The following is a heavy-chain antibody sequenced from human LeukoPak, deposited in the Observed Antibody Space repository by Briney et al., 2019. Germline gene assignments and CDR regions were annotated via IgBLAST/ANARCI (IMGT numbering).Heavy chain of an antibody. CDR2: IIPILGIA. V-gene: IGHV1-69*04. D-gene: IGHD3-10*01. CDR3: ARSTMVRGVIITCAFDI. CDR1: GGTFSSYA. J-gene: IGHJ3*02. Sequence: SVKVSCKASGGTFSSYAISWVRQAPGQGLEWVGRIIPILGIANYAQKFQGRVTITADKSTSTAYMELSSLGSEDTAVYYGARSTMVRGVIITCAFDIWGQGTMVTVSS.